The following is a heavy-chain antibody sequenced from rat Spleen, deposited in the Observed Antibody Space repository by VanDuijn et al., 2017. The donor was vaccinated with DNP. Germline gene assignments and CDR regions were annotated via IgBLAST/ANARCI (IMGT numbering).Heavy chain of an antibody. Sequence: EVQLVESGGGLVQPGRSLKLSCAASGFTFSDYYMAWVRQAPKTGLEWVASISYEGSSTYYGDSVKGRFTISRDNAKSTLYLQMNSLRSEDTATYYCARFRYNPTLYYFDYWGQGVMVTVSS. CDR3: ARFRYNPTLYYFDY. D-gene: IGHD1-5*01. J-gene: IGHJ2*01. V-gene: IGHV5-22*01. CDR1: GFTFSDYY. CDR2: ISYEGSST.